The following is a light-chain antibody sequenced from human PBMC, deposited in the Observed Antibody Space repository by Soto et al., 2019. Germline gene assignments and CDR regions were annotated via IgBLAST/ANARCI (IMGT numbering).Light chain of an antibody. CDR2: EVV. Sequence: QSALTQPPSASGSPGQSVTISCTGTKSDIGVYDFVSWYQHHPGKAPRLIIYEVVQRPSGVPDRFSGSKSANTASLTVSGLQAADEADYFCKSYAGSNTYVFGSGTKVTVL. CDR3: KSYAGSNTYV. V-gene: IGLV2-8*01. J-gene: IGLJ1*01. CDR1: KSDIGVYDF.